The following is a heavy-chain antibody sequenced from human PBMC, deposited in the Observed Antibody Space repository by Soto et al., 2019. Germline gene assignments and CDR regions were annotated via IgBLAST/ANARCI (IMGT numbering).Heavy chain of an antibody. CDR3: ARIGYRSSSFDY. J-gene: IGHJ4*02. Sequence: EVQLVEAGGGLVQPGRSLRLSCAASGFTFSSYWMSWVHQAPGKGLEWVANMKHDGSEIHHVDSMKGRITLSRDNAKNSLYLKMNSMRAEDTAVYYCARIGYRSSSFDYWGQGTLVTVSS. V-gene: IGHV3-7*01. CDR2: MKHDGSEI. D-gene: IGHD6-6*01. CDR1: GFTFSSYW.